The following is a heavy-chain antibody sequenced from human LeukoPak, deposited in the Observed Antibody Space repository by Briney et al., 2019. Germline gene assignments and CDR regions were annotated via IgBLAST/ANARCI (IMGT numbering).Heavy chain of an antibody. J-gene: IGHJ4*02. D-gene: IGHD6-19*01. V-gene: IGHV3-23*01. CDR3: GKGRVSE. CDR1: GFKFSDHY. CDR2: IHADGVGT. Sequence: PGGSLRLSCAASGFKFSDHYIDWVRQAPGKGLEWVSSIHADGVGTFYADSVRGRFTISRDNSKNTLDLQMNSLRVEDTAVYYCGKGRVSEWGQGTLVTVSS.